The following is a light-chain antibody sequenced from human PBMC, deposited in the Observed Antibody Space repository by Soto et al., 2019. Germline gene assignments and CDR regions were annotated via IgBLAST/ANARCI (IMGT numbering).Light chain of an antibody. Sequence: DIQLPQSPSTLSASVGDRVTITCRASQSVSAWLASYQQKPGKAPYLLISDASSLQRGVPSRFNGSGSGTEYTLTISSLQPDDIETYYCQQYKNYPYTFGQGTKLEIK. CDR2: DAS. CDR3: QQYKNYPYT. J-gene: IGKJ2*01. CDR1: QSVSAW. V-gene: IGKV1-5*01.